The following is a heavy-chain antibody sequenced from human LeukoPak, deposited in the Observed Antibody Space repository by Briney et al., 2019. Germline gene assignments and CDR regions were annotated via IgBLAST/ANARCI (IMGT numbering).Heavy chain of an antibody. CDR1: GYTFTSYD. D-gene: IGHD6-19*01. CDR3: ARGGHSSGWSVVGYYYYYGMDV. Sequence: GASVKVSCKASGYTFTSYDINWVRQATGQGLEWMGWMNPNSGNTGYAQKFQGRVTMTRNTSISTAYMELSSLRSEDTAVYYCARGGHSSGWSVVGYYYYYGMDVWGQGTTVTVSS. V-gene: IGHV1-8*01. J-gene: IGHJ6*02. CDR2: MNPNSGNT.